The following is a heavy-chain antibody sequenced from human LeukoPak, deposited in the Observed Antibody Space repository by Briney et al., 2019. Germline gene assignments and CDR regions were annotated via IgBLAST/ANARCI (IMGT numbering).Heavy chain of an antibody. V-gene: IGHV3-48*04. Sequence: GGSLRLSCAASGFTLSSNSMNWVRQAPGKGLEWVSYISSTGGTIYYADSVKGRFTISRGNAKNTLYLEMNNLRAEDTAVYYCARDPTQWLRYGYFDFWGQGALVTVSS. CDR2: ISSTGGTI. CDR3: ARDPTQWLRYGYFDF. CDR1: GFTLSSNS. J-gene: IGHJ4*02. D-gene: IGHD5-12*01.